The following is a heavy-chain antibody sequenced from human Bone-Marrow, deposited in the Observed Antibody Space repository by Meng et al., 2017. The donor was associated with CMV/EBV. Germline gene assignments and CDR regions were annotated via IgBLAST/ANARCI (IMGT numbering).Heavy chain of an antibody. Sequence: ASVKVSCKASGYTFTSYGISWVRQAPGQGLEWMGWISAYNGNTKYAQKLQGRVTMTTDTSTSTAYMELRSLRSDDTAVDYCARDYGIVVVPAAIQNDYWGQGTLVTVSS. V-gene: IGHV1-18*01. J-gene: IGHJ4*02. CDR2: ISAYNGNT. CDR1: GYTFTSYG. CDR3: ARDYGIVVVPAAIQNDY. D-gene: IGHD2-2*01.